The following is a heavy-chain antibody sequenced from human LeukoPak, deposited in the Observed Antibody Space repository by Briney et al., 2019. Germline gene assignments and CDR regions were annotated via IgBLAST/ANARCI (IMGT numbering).Heavy chain of an antibody. CDR2: ISGSGNIT. D-gene: IGHD3-10*01. J-gene: IGHJ6*03. Sequence: PGGSLRLSCAASGFTFSSYAMSWVRQAPGKGLEWVSTISGSGNITYSADSVKGRFAISRDNSKNTLYLQMNSLRAEDTAISYCAKAPKPAAITVVRGVRSYYYYMDVWGKGTTVTISS. CDR1: GFTFSSYA. CDR3: AKAPKPAAITVVRGVRSYYYYMDV. V-gene: IGHV3-23*01.